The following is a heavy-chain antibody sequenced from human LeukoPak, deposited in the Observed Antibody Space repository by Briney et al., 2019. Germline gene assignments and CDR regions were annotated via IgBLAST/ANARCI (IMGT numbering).Heavy chain of an antibody. D-gene: IGHD2-2*01. CDR1: GGSFSGYY. Sequence: SETLSLTCAVYGGSFSGYYWSGIRQPPGKGLEWIGEINHSGSTNYNPSLKSRVTISVDTSKNQFSLKLSSVTAADTAVYYCARGGCSSTSCSSYDWFDPWGQGTLVTVSS. CDR3: ARGGCSSTSCSSYDWFDP. CDR2: INHSGST. J-gene: IGHJ5*02. V-gene: IGHV4-34*01.